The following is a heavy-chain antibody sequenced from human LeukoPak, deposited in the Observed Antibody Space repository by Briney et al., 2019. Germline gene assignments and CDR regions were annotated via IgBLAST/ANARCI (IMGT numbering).Heavy chain of an antibody. D-gene: IGHD2-2*01. CDR2: ISSSGSTI. Sequence: GGSLRLSCAASGFTFSSYEMNWVRQAPGKGLEWVSYISSSGSTIYYADSVKGRFTISRDNAKNSLYLQMNSLRAEDTAVYYCARFVPGGGPFDYWGQGTLVTVSS. CDR3: ARFVPGGGPFDY. V-gene: IGHV3-48*03. CDR1: GFTFSSYE. J-gene: IGHJ4*02.